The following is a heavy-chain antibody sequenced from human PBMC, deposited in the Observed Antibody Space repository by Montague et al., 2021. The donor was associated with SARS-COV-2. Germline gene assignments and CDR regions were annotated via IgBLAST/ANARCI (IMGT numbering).Heavy chain of an antibody. CDR2: ISYDGSNK. D-gene: IGHD2/OR15-2a*01. J-gene: IGHJ3*02. CDR3: ASELLGAFDI. V-gene: IGHV3-30-3*01. Sequence: SLRLSCAASVFTFRNYAMHWVRQAPGKGLERVAVISYDGSNKYYADSVKGRFIISRDNSKNTLYLQMNSLRAKDTAVYYCASELLGAFDIWGQGTMVTVSS. CDR1: VFTFRNYA.